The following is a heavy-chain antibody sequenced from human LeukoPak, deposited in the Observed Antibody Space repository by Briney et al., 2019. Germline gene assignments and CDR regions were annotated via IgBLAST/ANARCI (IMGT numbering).Heavy chain of an antibody. D-gene: IGHD6-19*01. CDR3: ATSSGWYGWAFDY. V-gene: IGHV3-21*01. CDR1: GFTFSSYS. Sequence: RGSLRLSCAASGFTFSSYSMNWVRQAPGKGLEWVSSISSSSSYIYYADSVKGRFTISRDNAKNSLYLQMNSLRAEDTAVYYCATSSGWYGWAFDYWGQGTLVTVSS. J-gene: IGHJ4*02. CDR2: ISSSSSYI.